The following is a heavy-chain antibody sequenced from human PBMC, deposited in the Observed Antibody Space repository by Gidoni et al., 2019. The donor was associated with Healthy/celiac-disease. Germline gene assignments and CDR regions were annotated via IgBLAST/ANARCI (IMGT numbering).Heavy chain of an antibody. CDR1: AGTFSSYA. CDR2: IIPIFGTA. CDR3: ARDDHRAAAGKD. D-gene: IGHD6-13*01. Sequence: HVHLVQSGAAVKKPGSSVKVSCKASAGTFSSYAITWVRQAPVQGLEWMGGIIPIFGTANYAQKLQGRVTITADKSTSTAYMERSSRRSEDTAGYYWARDDHRAAAGKDWGQGTLVTVSS. V-gene: IGHV1-69*06. J-gene: IGHJ4*02.